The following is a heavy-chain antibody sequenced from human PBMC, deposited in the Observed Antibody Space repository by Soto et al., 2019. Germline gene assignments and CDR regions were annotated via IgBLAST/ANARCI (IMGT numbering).Heavy chain of an antibody. CDR1: GGSISSHY. Sequence: SETLSLTCTVSGGSISSHYWSWIRQPPGQGLEWIGYIYYTGSTNYNPSLKSRVTISVETSKSQFSLRLSSVTAADTAVYFCARLDGYDNYFDYWGQGALVTVSS. V-gene: IGHV4-59*08. J-gene: IGHJ4*02. D-gene: IGHD5-12*01. CDR2: IYYTGST. CDR3: ARLDGYDNYFDY.